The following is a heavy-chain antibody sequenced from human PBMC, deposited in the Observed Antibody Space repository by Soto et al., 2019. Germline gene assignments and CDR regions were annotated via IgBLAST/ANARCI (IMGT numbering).Heavy chain of an antibody. CDR3: ARGGISHWAYFYYMDV. CDR1: GGSFSGYY. D-gene: IGHD2-21*01. Sequence: PSETLSLTCAVYGGSFSGYYWSWIRQPPGKGLEWIGEINHLGSINYNPSLKSRVTMSVDTSKNQFSLTPNSVTAADTATYYCARGGISHWAYFYYMDVWDRGTTVTVSS. V-gene: IGHV4-34*01. CDR2: INHLGSI. J-gene: IGHJ6*03.